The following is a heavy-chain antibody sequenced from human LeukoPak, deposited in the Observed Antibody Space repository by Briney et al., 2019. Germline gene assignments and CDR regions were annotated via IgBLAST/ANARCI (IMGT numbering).Heavy chain of an antibody. CDR2: ISAYNGNT. V-gene: IGHV1-18*01. D-gene: IGHD4-17*01. J-gene: IGHJ3*02. CDR1: GYTFTSYG. Sequence: ASVKVSCKASGYTFTSYGISWVRQAPGQGLEWMGWISAYNGNTNYAQKLQGRVTMTTDTSTSTAYMELRSLRSDDTAVYYCARDLSDYYGDYDAFDIWGQGTMVTVSS. CDR3: ARDLSDYYGDYDAFDI.